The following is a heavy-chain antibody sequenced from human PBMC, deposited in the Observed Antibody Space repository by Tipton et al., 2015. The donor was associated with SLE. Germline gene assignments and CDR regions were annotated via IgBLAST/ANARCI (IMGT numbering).Heavy chain of an antibody. CDR1: GGSVSSSSKY. V-gene: IGHV4-39*07. CDR2: IYYTGTTT. Sequence: TLSLTCTVSGGSVSSSSKYWAWIRQPPGKGLEWIGSIYYTGTTTYYNSFLKSRVTMSLDTSKKQFSLKLTSVTAADTAVYYCARYNSPSWFDPWGQGTLVTVSS. CDR3: ARYNSPSWFDP. D-gene: IGHD6-19*01. J-gene: IGHJ5*02.